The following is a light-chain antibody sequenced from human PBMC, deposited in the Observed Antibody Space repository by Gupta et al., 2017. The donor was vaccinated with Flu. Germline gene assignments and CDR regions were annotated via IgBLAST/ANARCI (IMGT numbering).Light chain of an antibody. V-gene: IGKV3-20*01. CDR2: GAS. J-gene: IGKJ1*01. CDR3: QQYGSSPWT. Sequence: ASQSVSSSYLAWYQQKPGQAPRLLIYGASSRATGIPDRFSGSGSGTDFTLTISRLEPEDFAVYYCQQYGSSPWTFGQGTKVEIK. CDR1: QSVSSSY.